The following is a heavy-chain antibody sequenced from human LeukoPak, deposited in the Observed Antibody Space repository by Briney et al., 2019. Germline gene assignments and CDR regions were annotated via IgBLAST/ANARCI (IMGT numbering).Heavy chain of an antibody. CDR3: ARVGSTWGFDP. Sequence: PGGSLRLSCAASGFTFSSSWMHWVRQSPGKGLVWVSRINGDGTSTAYADSVKGRFTISRDNAKSTLYLQMNSLRAEDTAVYYCARVGSTWGFDPWGQGTLVTVSS. J-gene: IGHJ5*02. D-gene: IGHD2-2*01. V-gene: IGHV3-74*01. CDR2: INGDGTST. CDR1: GFTFSSSW.